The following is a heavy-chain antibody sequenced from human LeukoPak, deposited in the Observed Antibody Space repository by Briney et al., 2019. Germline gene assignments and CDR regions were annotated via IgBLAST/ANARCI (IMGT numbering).Heavy chain of an antibody. CDR2: IYYSGST. D-gene: IGHD6-13*01. J-gene: IGHJ2*01. Sequence: SETLSLTCIVSGGSISSYYWGWIRQPPGKGLEWIGYIYYSGSTNYSPSLKSRLTISVDTSKNQFSLKLSSVTAADTAVYYCARTYGSSGLGYFDLWGRGTLVTVSS. CDR1: GGSISSYY. CDR3: ARTYGSSGLGYFDL. V-gene: IGHV4-59*01.